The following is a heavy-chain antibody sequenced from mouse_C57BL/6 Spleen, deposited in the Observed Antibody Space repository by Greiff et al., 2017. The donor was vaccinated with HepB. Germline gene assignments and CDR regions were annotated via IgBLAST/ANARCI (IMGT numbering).Heavy chain of an antibody. V-gene: IGHV5-17*01. CDR1: GFTFSDYG. CDR2: ISSGSSTI. Sequence: EVKLVESGGGLVKPGGSLKLSCAASGFTFSDYGMHWVRQAPEKGLEWVAYISSGSSTIYYADTVKGRFTISRDNAKNTLFLQMTSLRSEDTAMYYCARAGGYYGPGVWGTGTTVTVSS. D-gene: IGHD1-1*01. CDR3: ARAGGYYGPGV. J-gene: IGHJ1*03.